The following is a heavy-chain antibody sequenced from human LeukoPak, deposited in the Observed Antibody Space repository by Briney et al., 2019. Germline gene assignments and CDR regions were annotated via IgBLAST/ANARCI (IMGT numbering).Heavy chain of an antibody. CDR1: RFTFSSYE. D-gene: IGHD4-11*01. J-gene: IGHJ4*02. CDR2: ISSSGSTI. CDR3: ARRSYSNPTFDY. V-gene: IGHV3-48*03. Sequence: PGGSLRLSCAASRFTFSSYEMNWVRQAPGKGLEWVSYISSSGSTIYYADSVKGRFTISRDNAKNSLYLQMNILRAEDTAVYYCARRSYSNPTFDYWGQGTLVTV.